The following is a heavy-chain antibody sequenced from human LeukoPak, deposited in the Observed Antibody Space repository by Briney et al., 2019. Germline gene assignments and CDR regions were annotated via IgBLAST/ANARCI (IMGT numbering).Heavy chain of an antibody. CDR3: ASRSWTYYFDY. CDR1: GFTFSDYY. D-gene: IGHD6-13*01. Sequence: GGSLRLSCAASGFTFSDYYMSWIRQAPGKGLEWVSYISSSGSTIYYADSVKSRFTISRDNAKNSLYLQMNSLRAEDTAVYYCASRSWTYYFDYWGQGTLVTVSS. J-gene: IGHJ4*02. CDR2: ISSSGSTI. V-gene: IGHV3-11*01.